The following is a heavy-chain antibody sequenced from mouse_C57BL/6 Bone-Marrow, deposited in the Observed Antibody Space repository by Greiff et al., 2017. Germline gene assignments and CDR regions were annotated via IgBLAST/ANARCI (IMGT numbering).Heavy chain of an antibody. CDR2: IDPENGDT. J-gene: IGHJ3*01. V-gene: IGHV14-4*01. CDR1: GFNIKDDY. CDR3: TRIAY. Sequence: EVQLQQSGAELVRPGASVKLSCPASGFNIKDDYMHWVKQRPEQGLEWIGWIDPENGDTECASKFQGKATITVDTSSNTAYLQLSSLTSEDTAVYYCTRIAYWGQGTLVTVSA.